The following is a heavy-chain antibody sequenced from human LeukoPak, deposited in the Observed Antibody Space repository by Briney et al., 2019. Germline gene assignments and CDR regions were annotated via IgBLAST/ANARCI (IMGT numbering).Heavy chain of an antibody. V-gene: IGHV1-8*02. Sequence: GASVKVSCKASGYTFTGYYIRWVRQATGQGLEWMGWMNPNSGNTGYAQKFQGRVTMTRNTSISTAYMELSSLRSEDTAVYYCARVPYDSSGYTGIDYWGQGALVTVSS. J-gene: IGHJ4*02. CDR1: GYTFTGYY. CDR2: MNPNSGNT. CDR3: ARVPYDSSGYTGIDY. D-gene: IGHD3-22*01.